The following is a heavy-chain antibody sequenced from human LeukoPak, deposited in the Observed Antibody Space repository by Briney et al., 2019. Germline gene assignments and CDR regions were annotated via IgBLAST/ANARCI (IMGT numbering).Heavy chain of an antibody. Sequence: PGGSLRLSCAASGFTFSNAWMTWVRQAPGKGLEWVGRIKSKSSGGTTDYAAPVKGRFTISRDDSENTLYLQMNSLKIEDTGVYYCTADYGPDPWGQGTLVTVSS. CDR2: IKSKSSGGTT. CDR3: TADYGPDP. V-gene: IGHV3-15*01. J-gene: IGHJ5*02. D-gene: IGHD4/OR15-4a*01. CDR1: GFTFSNAW.